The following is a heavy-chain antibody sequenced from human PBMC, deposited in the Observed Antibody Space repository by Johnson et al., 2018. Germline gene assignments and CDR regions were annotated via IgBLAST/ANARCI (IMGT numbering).Heavy chain of an antibody. Sequence: QVQLVESGGGVVQPGRSMRLSCAASGFTFKKFGMHWVRQAPGTGLEWVAVIWYDGNKKYYADSVKGRFTISRDNSKNTLYLQRKSLRVEDTAVYYCARPIVGAATGPYAMDVWGQGTTVTVSS. J-gene: IGHJ6*02. CDR1: GFTFKKFG. V-gene: IGHV3-33*01. D-gene: IGHD1-26*01. CDR2: IWYDGNKK. CDR3: ARPIVGAATGPYAMDV.